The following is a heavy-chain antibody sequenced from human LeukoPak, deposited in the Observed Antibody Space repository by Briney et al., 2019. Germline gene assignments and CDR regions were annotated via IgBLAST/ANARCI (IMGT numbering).Heavy chain of an antibody. CDR1: GSTFSSYA. V-gene: IGHV3-30-3*01. CDR3: ARDPDRPPYCSSTSCYSNYFDY. D-gene: IGHD2-2*02. Sequence: GSLRLSCAASGSTFSSYAMLWVRQAPGKGLEGVAVISYDGSNKYYADSVKGRFTISRDNSKNTLYLQMNSLRAKDTAVYYCARDPDRPPYCSSTSCYSNYFDYWGQGTLVTVSS. CDR2: ISYDGSNK. J-gene: IGHJ4*02.